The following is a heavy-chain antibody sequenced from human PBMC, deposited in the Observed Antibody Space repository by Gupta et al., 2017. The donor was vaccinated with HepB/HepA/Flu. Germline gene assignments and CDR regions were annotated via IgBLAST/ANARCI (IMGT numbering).Heavy chain of an antibody. D-gene: IGHD2-2*01. Sequence: EVQLVESGGGLVQPGGSLRLSCAASRFTVSSSYMSWVRQAPGKGLEWVSVIYSGGSTYYADSVKGRFTISSDNSKNTLYLEMNSLRAEDTAVYYCARGKGSSVFFDYWGQGTLVTVSS. CDR3: ARGKGSSVFFDY. CDR2: IYSGGST. J-gene: IGHJ4*02. V-gene: IGHV3-66*01. CDR1: RFTVSSSY.